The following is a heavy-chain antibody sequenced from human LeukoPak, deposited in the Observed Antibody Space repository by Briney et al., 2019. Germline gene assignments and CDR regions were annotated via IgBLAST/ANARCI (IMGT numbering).Heavy chain of an antibody. V-gene: IGHV3-7*01. CDR2: IKHDGSEK. CDR1: GFTFSGYW. J-gene: IGHJ4*02. Sequence: GGSLRLSCAASGFTFSGYWMSWVRQAPGKGLECVANIKHDGSEKYYVDSVKGRFTIPRDNAQSSLYLQMNSLRAEDTAVYYCARGGRYYFGSWGQGTLVTVSS. CDR3: ARGGRYYFGS.